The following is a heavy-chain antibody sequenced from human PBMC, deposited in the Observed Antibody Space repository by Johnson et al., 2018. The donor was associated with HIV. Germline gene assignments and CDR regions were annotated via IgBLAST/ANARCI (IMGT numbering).Heavy chain of an antibody. J-gene: IGHJ3*02. CDR1: GFTFSNHG. D-gene: IGHD3-9*01. V-gene: IGHV3-30*03. CDR2: ISYDGSNK. Sequence: QVQLVESGGGVVQPGRSQRLSCAASGFTFSNHGMHWVRQAPGKGLEWVAVISYDGSNKYYADSVKGRFTISRDNSNNTLYLQMNSLRVEDTAVYYCVRSNGRLAAFDIWGQGTMVTVSS. CDR3: VRSNGRLAAFDI.